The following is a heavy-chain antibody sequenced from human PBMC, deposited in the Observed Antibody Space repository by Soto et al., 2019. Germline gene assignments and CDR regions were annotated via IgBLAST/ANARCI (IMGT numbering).Heavy chain of an antibody. D-gene: IGHD2-15*01. J-gene: IGHJ6*02. CDR3: VKDGLGYCSVGNCYSDYFGMDV. CDR1: GFSFGDYA. Sequence: EVQLVESGGDLVQPGRSLRLSCAASGFSFGDYAMHWVRQGPGKGLEWVSGISWNSGTIGYADSVKGRFTISRDNAKNSLYLQMNSLRPEDTALYYCVKDGLGYCSVGNCYSDYFGMDVWGQGTTVAVSS. CDR2: ISWNSGTI. V-gene: IGHV3-9*01.